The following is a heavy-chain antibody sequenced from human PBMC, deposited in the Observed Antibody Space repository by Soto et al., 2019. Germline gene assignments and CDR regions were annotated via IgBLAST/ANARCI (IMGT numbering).Heavy chain of an antibody. CDR1: GFTFNTYG. J-gene: IGHJ4*02. CDR3: AKSRVRYDGGDYLDY. V-gene: IGHV3-23*01. Sequence: PGGSLRLSCAASGFTFNTYGMSWVRQAPGKGLEWVSGISGSGDSTYYADSVKGRFTISRDNSKSTVYLQMNSLRAGDTAVYYCAKSRVRYDGGDYLDYWGQGTLVTVSS. CDR2: ISGSGDST. D-gene: IGHD3-16*01.